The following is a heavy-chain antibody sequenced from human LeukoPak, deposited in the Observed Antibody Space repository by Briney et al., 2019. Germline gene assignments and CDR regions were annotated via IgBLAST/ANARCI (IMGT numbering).Heavy chain of an antibody. CDR2: INHSGST. CDR1: GYSISSGYY. V-gene: IGHV4-38-2*02. Sequence: SETLSLTCTVSGYSISSGYYWGWIRQPPGKGLEWIGEINHSGSTNYNPSLKSRVTISVDTSKNQFSLKLSSVTAADTAVYYCARGLRWHNYFDYWGQGTLVTVSS. J-gene: IGHJ4*02. CDR3: ARGLRWHNYFDY. D-gene: IGHD4-23*01.